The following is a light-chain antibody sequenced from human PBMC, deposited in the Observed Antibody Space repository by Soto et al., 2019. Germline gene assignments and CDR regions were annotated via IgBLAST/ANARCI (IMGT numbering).Light chain of an antibody. CDR2: GAS. V-gene: IGKV3-20*01. Sequence: EIVLTQSPGTLSLSPGERATLSCRASQSVSSSYLAWYQQKPGQAPRLLIYGASIRATGIPDRFSGSGSGTDFTLTISRLEPEDFAVYYCQQYGNSRTFGQGTKVEIK. CDR3: QQYGNSRT. J-gene: IGKJ1*01. CDR1: QSVSSSY.